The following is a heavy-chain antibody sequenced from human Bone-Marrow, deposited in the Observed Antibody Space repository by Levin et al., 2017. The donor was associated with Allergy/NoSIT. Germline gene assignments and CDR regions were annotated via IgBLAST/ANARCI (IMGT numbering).Heavy chain of an antibody. J-gene: IGHJ6*02. CDR1: GFAFSNYG. CDR2: MSYDGTNK. D-gene: IGHD2-2*01. V-gene: IGHV3-30*18. Sequence: GSLKISCAASGFAFSNYGIHWVRQAPGKGLEWVAVMSYDGTNKYYADSVKGRFSISRDNSRYTVYLQMNSLRVGDTAVYYCAKDLVPYCSSLTCYLGGYGMDVWGQGTKVTVSS. CDR3: AKDLVPYCSSLTCYLGGYGMDV.